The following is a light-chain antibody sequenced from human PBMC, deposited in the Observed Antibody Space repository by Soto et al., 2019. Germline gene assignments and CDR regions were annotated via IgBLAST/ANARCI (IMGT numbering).Light chain of an antibody. V-gene: IGLV2-11*01. CDR1: SSDVGAYNY. J-gene: IGLJ1*01. CDR3: CSYAANYRYV. CDR2: DVS. Sequence: QSALTQPRSVSGSPGQSVTISCTGTSSDVGAYNYVSWYQQHPGKAPKLMTYDVSKRPSGVPDRFSGSKSGNTASLTISGLQAEDEADYYGCSYAANYRYVFGTGTK.